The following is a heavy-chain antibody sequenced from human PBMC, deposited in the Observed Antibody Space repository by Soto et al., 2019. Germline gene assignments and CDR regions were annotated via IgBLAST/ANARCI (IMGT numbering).Heavy chain of an antibody. Sequence: EVQLLESGGGLVQPGGSLRLSCAASGFTFSSYAMSLVRQTPGKGLEWVSAGSGSGGSTYYADSVKGRFTISRDNSKNKLYLQMNSLRAEDTAVYYCAKQIAAAGQDDYWGQGTLVTVSS. V-gene: IGHV3-23*01. CDR2: GSGSGGST. D-gene: IGHD6-13*01. CDR1: GFTFSSYA. CDR3: AKQIAAAGQDDY. J-gene: IGHJ4*02.